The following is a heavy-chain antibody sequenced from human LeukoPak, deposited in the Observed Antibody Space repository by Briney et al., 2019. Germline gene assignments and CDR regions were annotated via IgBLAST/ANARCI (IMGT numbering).Heavy chain of an antibody. CDR1: GFTFSSYW. CDR2: ISSSSSYI. J-gene: IGHJ4*02. Sequence: GGSLRLSCAASGFTFSSYWMHWVRQAPGKGLVWVSSISSSSSYIYYADSVKGRFTISRDNAKNSLYLQMNSLRAEDTAVYYCARDMAPGAVAGIAHSLWGQGTLVTVSS. V-gene: IGHV3-21*01. D-gene: IGHD6-19*01. CDR3: ARDMAPGAVAGIAHSL.